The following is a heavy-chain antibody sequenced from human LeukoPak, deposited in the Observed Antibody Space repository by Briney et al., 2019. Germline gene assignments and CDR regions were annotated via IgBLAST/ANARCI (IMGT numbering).Heavy chain of an antibody. CDR3: ARGGGAYYYDSSPTDY. V-gene: IGHV1-46*01. J-gene: IGHJ4*02. CDR1: GYTFTSYG. Sequence: GASVKVSCKASGYTFTSYGISWVRQAPGQGLEWMGIMNPSGTSSSYTQKFQGRVTMTRDTSISTAYMELSRLRSDDTAVYYCARGGGAYYYDSSPTDYWGQGTLVTVSS. D-gene: IGHD3-22*01. CDR2: MNPSGTSS.